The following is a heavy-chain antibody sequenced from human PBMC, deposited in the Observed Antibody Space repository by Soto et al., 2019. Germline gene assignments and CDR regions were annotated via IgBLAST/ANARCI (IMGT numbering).Heavy chain of an antibody. V-gene: IGHV4-39*02. CDR3: ANYFMSRPWFDT. D-gene: IGHD6-6*01. CDR1: GGSINNSTAF. J-gene: IGHJ5*02. Sequence: XETLSLTCSVPGGSINNSTAFWGWLRQSPGKGLEWIATINYRWPAEYNPSLKSRVTISVDRSRNVLSLQMNYVTAPDTAVYYCANYFMSRPWFDTWGQETLVTVSS. CDR2: INYRWPA.